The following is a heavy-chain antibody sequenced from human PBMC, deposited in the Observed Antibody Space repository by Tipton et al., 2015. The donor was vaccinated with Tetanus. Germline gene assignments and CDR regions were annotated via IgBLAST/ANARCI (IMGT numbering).Heavy chain of an antibody. D-gene: IGHD3-3*01. J-gene: IGHJ4*02. Sequence: TLSLTCAVYGGSFSGYYWSWIRQPPGKGLEWIGEINHSGSTNYNPSLKSRVTISVDTSENQFSLKLSSVTAADTAVYYCARGQPLRFLEWFDDYWGQGTLVTVSS. CDR1: GGSFSGYY. V-gene: IGHV4-34*01. CDR3: ARGQPLRFLEWFDDY. CDR2: INHSGST.